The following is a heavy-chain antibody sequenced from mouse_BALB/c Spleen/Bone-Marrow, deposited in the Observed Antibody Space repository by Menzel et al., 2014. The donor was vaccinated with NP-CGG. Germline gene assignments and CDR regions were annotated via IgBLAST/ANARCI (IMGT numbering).Heavy chain of an antibody. CDR1: GYSFTGYF. CDR2: INPYNGDT. J-gene: IGHJ4*01. V-gene: IGHV1-20*02. CDR3: ARGGLLRAMDY. D-gene: IGHD2-3*01. Sequence: VQLKESGPELVKPGASVKISCKASGYSFTGYFMNWVMQSHGKSLEWIGRINPYNGDTFHNQKFKGKATLTVDKSSSTAHMELRSLASEDCAVYYCARGGLLRAMDYWGQGTSVTVSS.